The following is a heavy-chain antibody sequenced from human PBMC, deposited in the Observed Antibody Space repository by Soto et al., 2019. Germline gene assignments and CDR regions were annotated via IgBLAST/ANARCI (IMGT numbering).Heavy chain of an antibody. V-gene: IGHV4-59*01. J-gene: IGHJ4*02. Sequence: PSETLSLTCTVSGGSISSYYWSCIRQPPGKGLEWIGYLYYSGSTNYNPSLKSRVTISVDTSKNQFSLKLSSVTAADTATYYCARHAGQQLDRWLDYWGQGTLVTVSS. D-gene: IGHD6-13*01. CDR2: LYYSGST. CDR1: GGSISSYY. CDR3: ARHAGQQLDRWLDY.